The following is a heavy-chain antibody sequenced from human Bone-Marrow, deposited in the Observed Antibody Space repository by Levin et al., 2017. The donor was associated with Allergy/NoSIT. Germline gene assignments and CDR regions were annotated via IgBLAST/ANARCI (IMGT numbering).Heavy chain of an antibody. Sequence: SGPTLVKPTQTLTLTCTFSGFSFTTTGVGVCWIRQPPGKALEWLGVIHWNDDKRYSPSLMSRLTIAKDPSKNQVVLTMTNMHPVDTATYYCAHRLLGYCSGNSCYGFYYWGPGTLVTVSS. V-gene: IGHV2-5*01. CDR1: GFSFTTTGVG. CDR2: IHWNDDK. CDR3: AHRLLGYCSGNSCYGFYY. J-gene: IGHJ4*02. D-gene: IGHD2-2*01.